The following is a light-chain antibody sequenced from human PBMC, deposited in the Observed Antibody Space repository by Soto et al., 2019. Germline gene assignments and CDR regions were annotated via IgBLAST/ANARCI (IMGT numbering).Light chain of an antibody. V-gene: IGLV2-14*01. CDR3: SSYTSSSTVV. J-gene: IGLJ2*01. CDR1: SSDVGGYNY. CDR2: EVS. Sequence: QSALTQPASVSGSPGQSITISCTGTSSDVGGYNYVSWYQQHPGKAPKLMIYEVSNRPSGVSNRFSGSKSGNTASLTISGIQAEDEVDYYCSSYTSSSTVVFGGGTKLTVL.